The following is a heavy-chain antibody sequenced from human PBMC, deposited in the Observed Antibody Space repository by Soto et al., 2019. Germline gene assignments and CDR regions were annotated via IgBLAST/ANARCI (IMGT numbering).Heavy chain of an antibody. J-gene: IGHJ4*02. D-gene: IGHD2-15*01. Sequence: GGSLRLSCAASGSTFSSYWMHWVRQAPGKGLVWVSRINSDGSSTSYADSVKGRFTISRDNAKNTLYLQMNSLRAEDTAVYYCVRTSLVVAAATREDYWGQGTLVTVSS. CDR2: INSDGSST. V-gene: IGHV3-74*01. CDR3: VRTSLVVAAATREDY. CDR1: GSTFSSYW.